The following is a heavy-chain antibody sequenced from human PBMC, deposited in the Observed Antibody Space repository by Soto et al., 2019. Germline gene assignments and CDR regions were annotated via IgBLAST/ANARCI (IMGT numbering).Heavy chain of an antibody. D-gene: IGHD3-10*01. V-gene: IGHV3-30*18. CDR2: ISYDGSKK. CDR1: GFTFTSYG. J-gene: IGHJ6*02. Sequence: QVQLVESGGGVVQPGTSLRLSCAASGFTFTSYGLHWVRQAPGKGLEWVAGISYDGSKKYFADSVKGRFTISRDNPRSTMFLDMNSLRGEDTDIYYSAKTWFGEDNYGMDVWGQGTTVTVSS. CDR3: AKTWFGEDNYGMDV.